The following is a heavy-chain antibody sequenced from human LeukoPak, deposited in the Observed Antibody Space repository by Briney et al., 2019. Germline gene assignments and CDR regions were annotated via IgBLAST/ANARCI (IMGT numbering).Heavy chain of an antibody. V-gene: IGHV3-23*01. J-gene: IGHJ4*02. CDR2: ISGSGGST. CDR3: AKAWDSYDFWSGYHPFDY. CDR1: GFTFSSYA. D-gene: IGHD3-3*01. Sequence: GGSLRLSCAASGFTFSSYAMSWVRQAPGKGLEWVSAISGSGGSTYYADSVKGRFTISRDNSKNTLYLQMNSLRAEDTAVYYCAKAWDSYDFWSGYHPFDYWGQGTLVTVSS.